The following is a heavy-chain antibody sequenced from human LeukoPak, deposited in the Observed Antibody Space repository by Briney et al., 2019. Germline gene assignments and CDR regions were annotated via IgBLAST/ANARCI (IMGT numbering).Heavy chain of an antibody. Sequence: GESLKISCEGFGYPFTTSWIGWVRPLPGKGVEWRAIIYAGNSDAKYSPSFQGQVSISTDRSISTAYLHWSSLTASDTAIYYCAIINHPDGRVYWGQGTLVTVSS. D-gene: IGHD5-24*01. CDR3: AIINHPDGRVY. CDR1: GYPFTTSW. J-gene: IGHJ4*02. V-gene: IGHV5-51*01. CDR2: IYAGNSDA.